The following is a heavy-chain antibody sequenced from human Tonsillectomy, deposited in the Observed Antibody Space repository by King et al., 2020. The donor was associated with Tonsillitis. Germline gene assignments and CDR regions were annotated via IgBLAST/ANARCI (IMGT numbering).Heavy chain of an antibody. V-gene: IGHV1-69*04. CDR2: IIPILGIA. D-gene: IGHD3-22*01. Sequence: QLVQSGAEVKKPGSSVKVSCKASGGTFSSYAISWVRQAPGQGLEWMGRIIPILGIANYAQKFQGRVTITADKSTSTAYLELSSLSTEDTAVYYCARGGKSYYYDSSDYYHPGGFDYWGQGTLVPVSS. CDR3: ARGGKSYYYDSSDYYHPGGFDY. J-gene: IGHJ4*02. CDR1: GGTFSSYA.